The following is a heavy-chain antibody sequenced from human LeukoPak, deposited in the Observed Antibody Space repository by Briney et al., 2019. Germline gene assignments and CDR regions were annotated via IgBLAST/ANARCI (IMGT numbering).Heavy chain of an antibody. J-gene: IGHJ4*02. Sequence: RGGSLRLSCAAPGFTFSSYAMSWVRQAPGKGLEWVSAISGSGGSTYYADSVKGRFTISRDNSKNTLYLQMNSLRAEDTAVYYCAKDGLIAARPYYFDYWGQGTLVTVSS. CDR2: ISGSGGST. CDR1: GFTFSSYA. CDR3: AKDGLIAARPYYFDY. V-gene: IGHV3-23*01. D-gene: IGHD6-6*01.